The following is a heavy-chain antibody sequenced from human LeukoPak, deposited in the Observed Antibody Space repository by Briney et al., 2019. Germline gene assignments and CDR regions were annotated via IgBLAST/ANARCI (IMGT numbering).Heavy chain of an antibody. J-gene: IGHJ3*02. D-gene: IGHD3-9*01. CDR3: ARDRTYYDILTGYYRFGAFDI. Sequence: SETLSLTCAVYGGSFSGYYWSWIRQPPGKGLEWIGEINHSGSTNYNPSLKSRVTISVDTSKNQFSLKLSSVTAADTAVYYCARDRTYYDILTGYYRFGAFDIWGQGTMVTVSS. CDR1: GGSFSGYY. CDR2: INHSGST. V-gene: IGHV4-34*01.